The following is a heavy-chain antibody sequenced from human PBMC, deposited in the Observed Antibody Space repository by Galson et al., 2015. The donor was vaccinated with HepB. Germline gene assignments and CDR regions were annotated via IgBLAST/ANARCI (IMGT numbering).Heavy chain of an antibody. J-gene: IGHJ4*02. CDR3: ARGGLATIGEPTFDY. V-gene: IGHV1-18*01. CDR1: GYTFSRFS. Sequence: SVKVSCKASGYTFSRFSISWLRQAPGQGLEWMGWISGYDSNVNYAQKLQGRLTMTTDTSTSTAHMELRSLRSDDSAVYYCARGGLATIGEPTFDYWGQGTLVTVSS. D-gene: IGHD5-24*01. CDR2: ISGYDSNV.